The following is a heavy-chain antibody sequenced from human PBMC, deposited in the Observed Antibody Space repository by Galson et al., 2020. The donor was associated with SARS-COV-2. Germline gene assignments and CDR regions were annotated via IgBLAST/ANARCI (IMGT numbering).Heavy chain of an antibody. CDR2: MYYTGIT. CDR3: VRLGSGSYSSNWYGIDY. Sequence: SETLSLTCTVSGDSITSRSSYWGWIRQPPGAGLEWIVSMYYTGITYYNPSLKSRVTISGDTSRNQFSLKMRSVTAADTAVYYCVRLGSGSYSSNWYGIDYWGQGTLVTVSS. D-gene: IGHD6-13*01. J-gene: IGHJ4*02. CDR1: GDSITSRSSY. V-gene: IGHV4-39*01.